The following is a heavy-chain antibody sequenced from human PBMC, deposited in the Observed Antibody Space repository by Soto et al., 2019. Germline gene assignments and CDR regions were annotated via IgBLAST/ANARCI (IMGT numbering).Heavy chain of an antibody. Sequence: RASVKVSCKASGYTFTGYYMHWVRQAPGQGLEWMGWINPNSGGTNYAQKFQGRVTMTRDTSISTAYMELSRLRSDDTAVYYCATEQQLVPGTSYYGMDVWGQGTTVTVSS. V-gene: IGHV1-2*02. J-gene: IGHJ6*02. D-gene: IGHD6-13*01. CDR2: INPNSGGT. CDR1: GYTFTGYY. CDR3: ATEQQLVPGTSYYGMDV.